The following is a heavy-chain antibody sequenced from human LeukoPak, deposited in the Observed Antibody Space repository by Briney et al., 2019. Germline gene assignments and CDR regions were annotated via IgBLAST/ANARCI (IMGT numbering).Heavy chain of an antibody. V-gene: IGHV4-59*01. CDR2: FHYSGST. J-gene: IGHJ4*02. CDR1: GVSISSYY. Sequence: SETLSLTCTVSGVSISSYYWSWIRQPPGKGLEWIGCFHYSGSTNYNPSLKSRVTISVDTSKNQFSLKLSSVTAADTAVYYCAREDKYYFDYWGQGTLVTVSS. CDR3: AREDKYYFDY.